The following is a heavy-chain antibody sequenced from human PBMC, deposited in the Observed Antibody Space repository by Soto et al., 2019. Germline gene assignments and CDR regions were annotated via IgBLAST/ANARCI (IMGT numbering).Heavy chain of an antibody. D-gene: IGHD1-1*01. J-gene: IGHJ6*02. V-gene: IGHV1-69*01. CDR3: ALWGFRDGNNSKYNYSGMDV. Sequence: VQLVQSGAEVKKPGSSVKLSCKASGGTFNRYTISWVRQAPGQGLEWMGGIIPIFGTANYAQKFQGRVAIIVDESTSAAYMALRSMRSEDTAVYYCALWGFRDGNNSKYNYSGMDVWGQGTTVTVSS. CDR2: IIPIFGTA. CDR1: GGTFNRYT.